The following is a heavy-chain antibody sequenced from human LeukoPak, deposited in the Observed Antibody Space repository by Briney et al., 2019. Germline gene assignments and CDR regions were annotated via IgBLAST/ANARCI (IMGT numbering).Heavy chain of an antibody. Sequence: ASVKVSCKASGYTFTTYGISWVRQAPGQGLEWVGWIRSYNGHTNYARRLQGRVTMTTDTSTTTVYMELRNLRSDDTAVYYCARDLLVAGSPDPLAFWGRGTPVTVSS. V-gene: IGHV1-18*01. CDR1: GYTFTTYG. CDR3: ARDLLVAGSPDPLAF. J-gene: IGHJ4*02. D-gene: IGHD6-19*01. CDR2: IRSYNGHT.